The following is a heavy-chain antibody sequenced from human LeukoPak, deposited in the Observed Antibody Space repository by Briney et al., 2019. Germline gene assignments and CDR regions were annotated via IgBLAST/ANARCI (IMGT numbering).Heavy chain of an antibody. CDR1: GGVIRTYY. J-gene: IGHJ4*02. CDR3: ARETYCSGGTCFFGPDY. Sequence: SETLSLTCTVSGGVIRTYYWSWIRQPPGKGLVYIGYIYYTGSTTYNPSLESRVTMSVDTSKNQFSLQLTSVTAADTAVYHCARETYCSGGTCFFGPDYWGQGTLVTVSS. D-gene: IGHD2-15*01. CDR2: IYYTGST. V-gene: IGHV4-59*12.